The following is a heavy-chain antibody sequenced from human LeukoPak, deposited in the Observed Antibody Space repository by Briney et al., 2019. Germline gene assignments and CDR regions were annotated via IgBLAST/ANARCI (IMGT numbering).Heavy chain of an antibody. CDR2: ISSSSSYI. J-gene: IGHJ4*02. CDR3: ASVAWELLDY. V-gene: IGHV3-21*01. CDR1: GFTFSSYS. D-gene: IGHD1-26*01. Sequence: PGGSLRLSCAASGFTFSSYSMNWVRQALGKGLEWVSSISSSSSYIYYADSVKGRFTISRDNAKNSLYLQMNSLRAEDTAVYYCASVAWELLDYWGQGTLVTVSS.